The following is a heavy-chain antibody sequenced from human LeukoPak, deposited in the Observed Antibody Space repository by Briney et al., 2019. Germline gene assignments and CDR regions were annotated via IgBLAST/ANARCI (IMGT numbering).Heavy chain of an antibody. Sequence: ASVKVSCKASGYTFTGYYMHWVRQAPGQGLEWMGWINPNSGGTNYAQKFQGWDTMTRDTSISTAYMELSRLRSDDTAVYYCARAERYYDSSGYYYYYFDYWGQGTLVTVSS. CDR1: GYTFTGYY. J-gene: IGHJ4*02. CDR2: INPNSGGT. CDR3: ARAERYYDSSGYYYYYFDY. D-gene: IGHD3-22*01. V-gene: IGHV1-2*04.